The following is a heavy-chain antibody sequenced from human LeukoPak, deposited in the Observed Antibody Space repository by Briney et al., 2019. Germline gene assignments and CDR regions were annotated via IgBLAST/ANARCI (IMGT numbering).Heavy chain of an antibody. V-gene: IGHV4-59*01. CDR3: ARGSAYGYVRLAEY. J-gene: IGHJ4*02. CDR1: GGSISSYY. Sequence: PSETLSLTCTVSGGSISSYYWNWIRQPPGKGLEWIGYIYSSGSTNYNPSLRSRVTISIDTSKNQFSLKLLSVTAADTAVYYCARGSAYGYVRLAEYWGQGTLVTVSS. D-gene: IGHD3-10*02. CDR2: IYSSGST.